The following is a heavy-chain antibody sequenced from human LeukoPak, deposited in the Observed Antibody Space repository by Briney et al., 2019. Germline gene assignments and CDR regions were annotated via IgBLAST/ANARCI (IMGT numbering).Heavy chain of an antibody. CDR2: IYPGDSDT. V-gene: IGHV5-51*01. J-gene: IGHJ4*02. CDR1: GYSFTSYW. CDR3: ASRPPSGSYDY. Sequence: AGASLQISCKGSGYSFTSYWIGWVRQLPGKGLEWMGIIYPGDSDTRYSPSFQGQATIPADKSISTAYLQWSSLKASDTAMYYCASRPPSGSYDYWGQGTLVTVSS. D-gene: IGHD1-26*01.